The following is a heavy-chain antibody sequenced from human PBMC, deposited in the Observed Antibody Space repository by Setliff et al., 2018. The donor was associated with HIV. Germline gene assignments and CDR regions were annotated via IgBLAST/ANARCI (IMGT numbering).Heavy chain of an antibody. D-gene: IGHD2-15*01. Sequence: GESLKISCKGSGYSFSSYWIGWVRQMPGKGLEWMGIIYPGDSDTRYSPSFQGQVTISADKSISTAYLQCSSLKASDTAMYCCARLGGICSGGSCTALAYTMDAWGQGTTVTVSS. J-gene: IGHJ6*02. CDR1: GYSFSSYW. CDR3: ARLGGICSGGSCTALAYTMDA. V-gene: IGHV5-51*01. CDR2: IYPGDSDT.